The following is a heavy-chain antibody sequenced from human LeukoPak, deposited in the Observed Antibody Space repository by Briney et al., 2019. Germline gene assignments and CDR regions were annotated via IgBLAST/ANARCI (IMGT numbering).Heavy chain of an antibody. V-gene: IGHV3-74*01. CDR2: INPDGSDT. D-gene: IGHD4-17*01. J-gene: IGHJ4*02. CDR3: AKDRTVTKGATFDY. Sequence: GGSLRLSCAASGFTFSSYWMHWVRQAPGKGLVWVSRINPDGSDTTYADSVRGRFTASRDNSKNTLHLQMNSLRAEDTAVYYCAKDRTVTKGATFDYWGQGTLVTVSS. CDR1: GFTFSSYW.